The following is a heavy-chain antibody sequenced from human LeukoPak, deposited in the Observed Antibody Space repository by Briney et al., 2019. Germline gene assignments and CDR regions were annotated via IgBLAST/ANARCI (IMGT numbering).Heavy chain of an antibody. Sequence: PSETLSPTCNVSGGSVSSSNYHWSWIRQPPGKGLEWIGYISNSGSTNYKASLKSRVSISADTPKNQFSLKLRSVTAADTAVYYCARDGSLGFGELFGAFDIWGQGTMVTVSS. V-gene: IGHV4-61*01. CDR2: ISNSGST. J-gene: IGHJ3*02. D-gene: IGHD3-10*01. CDR1: GGSVSSSNYH. CDR3: ARDGSLGFGELFGAFDI.